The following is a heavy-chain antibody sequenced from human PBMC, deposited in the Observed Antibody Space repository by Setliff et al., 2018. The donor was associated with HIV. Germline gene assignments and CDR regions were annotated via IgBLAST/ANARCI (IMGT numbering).Heavy chain of an antibody. CDR1: GFTFSDNY. D-gene: IGHD3-9*01. V-gene: IGHV3-11*01. J-gene: IGHJ4*02. CDR3: ARVITVLRSSDWSYYFDY. Sequence: GGSVRLSCAASGFTFSDNYMGWIRLAPGKGLEWISSISHSSSPRHYADSVKGRFTISRDNAKNSLYLEMNRLRADDTAVYFCARVITVLRSSDWSYYFDYWGQGTLVTAPQ. CDR2: ISHSSSPR.